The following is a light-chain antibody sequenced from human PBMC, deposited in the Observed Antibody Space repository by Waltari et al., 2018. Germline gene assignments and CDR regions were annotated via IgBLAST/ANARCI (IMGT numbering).Light chain of an antibody. CDR2: DVS. CDR3: TSYTSSPSWV. CDR1: SSDVGVYKY. Sequence: QSALTQPASVSGSPGQSITISCTGTSSDVGVYKYVSWYQPHPGKAPKLLIYDVSKRPSGVSNRFSGSKSGNTASLTISGLQAEDEADYYCTSYTSSPSWVFGGGTKLTVL. V-gene: IGLV2-14*01. J-gene: IGLJ3*02.